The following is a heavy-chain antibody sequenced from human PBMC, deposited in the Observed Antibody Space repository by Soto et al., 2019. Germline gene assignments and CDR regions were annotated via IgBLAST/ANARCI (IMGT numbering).Heavy chain of an antibody. J-gene: IGHJ5*02. D-gene: IGHD2-2*01. CDR1: GYTFTSYH. CDR2: ISAYNGNT. CDR3: ARVVVVPAATYIWFDP. Sequence: ASVKVSCKASGYTFTSYHITWVRQAPGQGLEWMGWISAYNGNTNYAQKLQGRVTMTTDTSTSTAYMELRSLRSDDTAVYYCARVVVVPAATYIWFDPWGQGTLVTVSS. V-gene: IGHV1-18*01.